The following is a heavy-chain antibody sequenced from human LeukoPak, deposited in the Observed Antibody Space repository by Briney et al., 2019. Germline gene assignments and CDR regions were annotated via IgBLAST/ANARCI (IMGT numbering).Heavy chain of an antibody. J-gene: IGHJ4*02. V-gene: IGHV4-39*01. CDR2: IYYSGST. D-gene: IGHD3-3*01. Sequence: SETLSLTCTVSGGSISSSSYYWGWIRQPPGKGLEWIGSIYYSGSTYYNPSLKSRVTISVDTSKNQFSLKLSSVTAADTAVYYCASAWRASPFDYWGQGTLVTVSS. CDR1: GGSISSSSYY. CDR3: ASAWRASPFDY.